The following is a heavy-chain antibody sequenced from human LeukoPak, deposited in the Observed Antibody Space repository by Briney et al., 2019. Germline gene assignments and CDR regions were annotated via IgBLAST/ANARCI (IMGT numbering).Heavy chain of an antibody. CDR2: IYYSGST. CDR1: GGSISSYY. D-gene: IGHD3-22*01. Sequence: SETLSLTCTVSGGSISSYYWSWIRQPPGKGLERIGYIYYSGSTNYNPSLKSRVTISVDTSKNQFSLKLSSVTAADTAVYYCASRDYYDSSGFDYWGQGTLVTVSS. J-gene: IGHJ4*02. CDR3: ASRDYYDSSGFDY. V-gene: IGHV4-59*01.